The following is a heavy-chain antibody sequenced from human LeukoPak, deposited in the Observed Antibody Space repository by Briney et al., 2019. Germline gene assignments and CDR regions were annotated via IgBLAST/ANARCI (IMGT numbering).Heavy chain of an antibody. CDR1: GGSISSYY. V-gene: IGHV4-4*09. CDR2: IDTSGST. CDR3: ARSGGWQSPFDY. D-gene: IGHD6-19*01. J-gene: IGHJ4*01. Sequence: SETLSLTCTFSGGSISSYYGTWIRQPPGKGLEWIGYIDTSGSTNYNPSLKSRVTISIDTSKNQFSLKLSSVTAADTAVYYCARSGGWQSPFDYWGNGTLVTVSS.